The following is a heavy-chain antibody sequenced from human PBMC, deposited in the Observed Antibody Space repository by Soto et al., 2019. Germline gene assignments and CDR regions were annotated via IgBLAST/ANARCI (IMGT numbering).Heavy chain of an antibody. CDR3: AADLPSLWFGELLLERGYYYYGMDV. CDR2: IVVGSGNT. J-gene: IGHJ6*02. V-gene: IGHV1-58*01. Sequence: GASVKVSCKASGFTFTSSAVQWVRQARGQRLEWIGWIVVGSGNTNYAQKFQERVTITRDMSTSTAYMELSSLRSEDTAVYYCAADLPSLWFGELLLERGYYYYGMDVWGQGTTVTVSS. D-gene: IGHD3-10*01. CDR1: GFTFTSSA.